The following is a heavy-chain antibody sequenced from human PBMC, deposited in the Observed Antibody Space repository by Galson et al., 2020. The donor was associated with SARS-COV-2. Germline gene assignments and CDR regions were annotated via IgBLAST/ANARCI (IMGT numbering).Heavy chain of an antibody. D-gene: IGHD3-22*01. CDR1: GLSISSDFY. CDR3: ARPSSSGYYAVWYFDL. CDR2: IYKGGTT. J-gene: IGHJ2*01. Sequence: SETLSLTCAVSGLSISSDFYWGWFRQPPGQGLEWIGNIYKGGTTYYNPTLQSRVTISIDRSKNQFSLKMTSVTAADTAIYYCARPSSSGYYAVWYFDLWGRGTLVTVSS. V-gene: IGHV4-38-2*01.